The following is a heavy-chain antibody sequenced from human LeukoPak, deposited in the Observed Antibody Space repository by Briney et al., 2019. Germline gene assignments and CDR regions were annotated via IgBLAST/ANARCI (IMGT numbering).Heavy chain of an antibody. D-gene: IGHD2-15*01. CDR3: ARTPRGYRRPNWFDP. J-gene: IGHJ5*02. CDR1: GFTFSSYS. CDR2: ISSSSSYI. Sequence: PGGSLRLSCAASGFTFSSYSMNWVRQAPGKGLEWVSSISSSSSYIYYADSVKGRFTISRDNAKNSLYLQMNSLRAEDTAVYYCARTPRGYRRPNWFDPWGQETLVTVSS. V-gene: IGHV3-21*01.